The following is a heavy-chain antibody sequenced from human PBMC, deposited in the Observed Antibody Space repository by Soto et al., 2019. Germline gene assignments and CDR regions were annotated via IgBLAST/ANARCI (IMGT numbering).Heavy chain of an antibody. CDR2: INPNGST. V-gene: IGHV4-34*01. CDR3: ARGRTYRRTGHYRRDVFDL. J-gene: IGHJ5*02. Sequence: SETLSLTCAVYGGSFGDYYWSWVRQPPGKGLAWIGGINPNGSTNYNPSLKSRVTISINTSKNQFSLELNSVTAADTAVYFCARGRTYRRTGHYRRDVFDLWGQGTLVTVSS. D-gene: IGHD7-27*01. CDR1: GGSFGDYY.